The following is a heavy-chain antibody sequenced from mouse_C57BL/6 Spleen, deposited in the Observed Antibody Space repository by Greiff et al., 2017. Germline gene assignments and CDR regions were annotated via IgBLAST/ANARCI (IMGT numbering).Heavy chain of an antibody. V-gene: IGHV3-1*01. CDR3: ARDSLYDGYYFAY. Sequence: EVQLQESGPGMVKPSQSLSLTCTVTGYSITSGYDWHWIRHFPGNKLEWMGYISYSGSTNYNPSLKSRISITHDTSKNHFFLKLNSVTTEDTATYYCARDSLYDGYYFAYWGQGTLVTVSA. D-gene: IGHD2-3*01. CDR1: GYSITSGYD. CDR2: ISYSGST. J-gene: IGHJ3*01.